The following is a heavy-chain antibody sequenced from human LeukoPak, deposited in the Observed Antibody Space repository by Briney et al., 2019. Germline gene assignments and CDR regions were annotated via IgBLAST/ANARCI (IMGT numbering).Heavy chain of an antibody. CDR2: ISGSGGST. J-gene: IGHJ4*02. V-gene: IGHV3-23*01. Sequence: ETLSLTCAVYGGSFSGYYWSWVRQAPGKGLEWVSAISGSGGSTYYADSVKGRFTISRDNSKNTLYLQMNSLRAEDTAVYYCAKVKAATIDYWGQGTLVTVSS. D-gene: IGHD6-13*01. CDR3: AKVKAATIDY. CDR1: GGSFSGYY.